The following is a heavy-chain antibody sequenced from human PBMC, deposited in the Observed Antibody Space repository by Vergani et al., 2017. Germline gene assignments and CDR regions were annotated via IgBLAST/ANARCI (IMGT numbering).Heavy chain of an antibody. D-gene: IGHD5-18*01. V-gene: IGHV4-39*07. J-gene: IGHJ3*02. CDR1: GGSISRSSYY. Sequence: QLQLQESGPGLVKPSETLSLTCTVSGGSISRSSYYWGWIRQPPGKGLEWIGSIYYSGSTYYNPSLKSRVTISVDTSKNQFSLKLSSVTAADTAVYYCARGYSYGFFDAFDIWGQGTMVTVSS. CDR2: IYYSGST. CDR3: ARGYSYGFFDAFDI.